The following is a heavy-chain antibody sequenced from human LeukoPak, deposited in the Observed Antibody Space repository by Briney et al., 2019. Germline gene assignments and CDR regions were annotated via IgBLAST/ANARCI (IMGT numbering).Heavy chain of an antibody. CDR2: IYTSGST. CDR3: ASGWDGSSSWYVFDY. J-gene: IGHJ4*02. D-gene: IGHD6-13*01. CDR1: GGSISSGSYY. Sequence: PSETLSLTCTVSGGSISSGSYYWSWIRQPAGKGLEWIGRIYTSGSTNYNPSLKSRVTISVDTSKNQFSLKLSSVTAADTAVYYCASGWDGSSSWYVFDYWGQGTLVTVSS. V-gene: IGHV4-61*02.